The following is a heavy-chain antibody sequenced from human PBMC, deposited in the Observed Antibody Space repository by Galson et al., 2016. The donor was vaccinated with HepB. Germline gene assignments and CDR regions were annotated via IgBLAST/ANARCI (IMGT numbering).Heavy chain of an antibody. CDR1: GFTFSSYW. D-gene: IGHD6-13*01. CDR2: IWFDGSNK. V-gene: IGHV3-33*08. CDR3: AVRYSSIWYFQH. J-gene: IGHJ1*01. Sequence: SLRLSCAASGFTFSSYWMTWVRQAPGKGLEWVAVIWFDGSNKNYVDSVRGRFTISRDNSKNTLYLQMNTLRAEDTAIYYCAVRYSSIWYFQHWGRGTLVSVSS.